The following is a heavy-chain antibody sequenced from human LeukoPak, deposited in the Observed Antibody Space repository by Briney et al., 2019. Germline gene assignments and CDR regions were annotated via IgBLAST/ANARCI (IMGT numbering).Heavy chain of an antibody. D-gene: IGHD6-13*01. CDR2: IKQVGSEK. V-gene: IGHV3-7*04. J-gene: IGHJ3*02. CDR1: GFTFSGYW. Sequence: GGSLRLSCAASGFTFSGYWMSWVRQAPGKGLEWVANIKQVGSEKYYVDSVKGRFTISRDNAKNSLFLQMNSLRAEDTAVYYCARDWQWQQLDGDAFDIWGQGTMVTVSS. CDR3: ARDWQWQQLDGDAFDI.